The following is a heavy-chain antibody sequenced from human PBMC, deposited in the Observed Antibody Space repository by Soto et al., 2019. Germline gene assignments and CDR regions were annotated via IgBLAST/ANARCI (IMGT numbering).Heavy chain of an antibody. V-gene: IGHV3-23*01. CDR3: ARRAFGSSRSFDL. D-gene: IGHD6-6*01. J-gene: IGHJ3*01. CDR2: ISDGGDLT. Sequence: VQLLESGGDLVHPGGSLRLSCAASGFAFSSHPMSWVRQAPERGLEWVSGISDGGDLTYNADSVKGRFTISRDNSKNILFLKTNRLSAEDTALYYCARRAFGSSRSFDLWGQGTMVTVSS. CDR1: GFAFSSHP.